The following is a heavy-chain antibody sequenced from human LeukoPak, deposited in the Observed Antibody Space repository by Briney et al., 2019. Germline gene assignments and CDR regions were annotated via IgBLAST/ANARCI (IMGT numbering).Heavy chain of an antibody. D-gene: IGHD2-15*01. CDR2: ISRDSRVT. V-gene: IGHV3-9*01. CDR1: GFTFDDYA. J-gene: IGHJ6*02. CDR3: AKVIAQISSAMDV. Sequence: GRSLRLSCAASGFTFDDYAMHWVRQPPGKGLEWVAGISRDSRVTGYADSVKGRFTISRDSGEKFVYLQMNSLRTEDTPLYNCAKVIAQISSAMDVWGQGTTVTVSS.